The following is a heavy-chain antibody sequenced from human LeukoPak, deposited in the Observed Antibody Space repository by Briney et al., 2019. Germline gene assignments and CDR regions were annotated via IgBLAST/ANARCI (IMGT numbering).Heavy chain of an antibody. CDR3: ARGGDTTTYYCDSRLADFDY. V-gene: IGHV4-34*01. D-gene: IGHD3-22*01. CDR2: INHSGST. J-gene: IGHJ4*02. CDR1: GGSFSGYY. Sequence: SETLSLTCAVYGGSFSGYYWSWIRQPPGKGLEWIGEINHSGSTNYNPSLKSRVTISVDTSKNQFSLKLSSVTAADTAVYYCARGGDTTTYYCDSRLADFDYWGQGTLVTVSS.